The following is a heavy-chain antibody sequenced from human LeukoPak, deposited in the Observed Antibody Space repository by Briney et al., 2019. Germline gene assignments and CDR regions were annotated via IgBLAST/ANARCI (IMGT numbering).Heavy chain of an antibody. CDR1: GFTFSSYE. Sequence: GGSLRLSCAASGFTFSSYETNWVRQAPGKGLEWVSYISSSGSTIYYADSVKGRFTISRDNAKNSLYLQMNSLRAEDTAVYYSARAQITIFGVEHYFDYWGQGTLVTVSS. D-gene: IGHD3-3*01. V-gene: IGHV3-48*03. CDR2: ISSSGSTI. J-gene: IGHJ4*02. CDR3: ARAQITIFGVEHYFDY.